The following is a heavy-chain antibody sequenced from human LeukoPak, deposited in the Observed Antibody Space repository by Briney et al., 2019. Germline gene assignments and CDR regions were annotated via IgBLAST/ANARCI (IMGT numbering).Heavy chain of an antibody. V-gene: IGHV3-23*01. CDR3: ASRADPRRSSYFDY. CDR1: GFTISTYA. Sequence: GGSLRLSCAVSGFTISTYAMSWVRQAPGKGLEWVSAMSGSAGNTYYADSVRGRITISRDNSKNTLYLQMNSLRAEDTAVYYCASRADPRRSSYFDYWGQGTLVTVSS. J-gene: IGHJ4*02. CDR2: MSGSAGNT. D-gene: IGHD1-14*01.